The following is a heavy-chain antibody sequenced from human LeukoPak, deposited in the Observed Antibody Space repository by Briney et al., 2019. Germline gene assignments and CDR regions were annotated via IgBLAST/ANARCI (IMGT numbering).Heavy chain of an antibody. CDR3: ARECSSTTCYTRSFDP. CDR2: LYHSGST. CDR1: GYSISSGYY. J-gene: IGHJ5*02. D-gene: IGHD2-2*02. V-gene: IGHV4-38-2*02. Sequence: SETLSLTCIVSGYSISSGYYWGWIRQPPGKGLEWIGNLYHSGSTYYNPSLRSRATISGDTSKNQFSLSLSSVTAADTAVYYCARECSSTTCYTRSFDPWGQGTLVTVFS.